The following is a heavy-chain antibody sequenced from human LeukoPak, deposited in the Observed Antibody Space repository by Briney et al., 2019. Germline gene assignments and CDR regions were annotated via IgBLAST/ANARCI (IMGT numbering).Heavy chain of an antibody. CDR2: INPTTGDT. J-gene: IGHJ5*02. CDR1: GYTFTDYY. CDR3: ARAAGIAAAGNWFDP. Sequence: EASVKVSCKASGYTFTDYYLHWVRQAPGQGLEWMGWINPTTGDTNYAQKFQGRVTMTRDTSISTAYMELSRLRSDDTAVYYCARAAGIAAAGNWFDPWGQGTLVTVSS. D-gene: IGHD6-13*01. V-gene: IGHV1-2*02.